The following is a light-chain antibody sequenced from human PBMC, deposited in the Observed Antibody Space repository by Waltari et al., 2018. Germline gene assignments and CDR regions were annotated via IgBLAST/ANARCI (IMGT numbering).Light chain of an antibody. CDR2: DAS. V-gene: IGKV1-33*01. Sequence: DIQMTQSPSSLSASVGDRVTITCQASQDISNYLNWYQQKPGKAPKLLVYDASNLETGVPSRFSGSGSETDFTFTISSLQPEDIATYYCQQYDNLFLTFGGGTKVEIK. J-gene: IGKJ4*01. CDR1: QDISNY. CDR3: QQYDNLFLT.